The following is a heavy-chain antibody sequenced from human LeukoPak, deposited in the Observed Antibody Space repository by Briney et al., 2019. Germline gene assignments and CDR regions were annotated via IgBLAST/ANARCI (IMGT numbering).Heavy chain of an antibody. CDR2: ISNNGGYT. Sequence: PGGSLRLSCAASGFSFSNAWMSWVRQAPGKGLEWVSAISNNGGYTYYADSVQGRFTISRGNSKSTLCLQMNSLRAEDTTVYYCAKQLGYCSDGSCYFPYWGQGTLVTVSS. CDR1: GFSFSNAW. J-gene: IGHJ4*02. V-gene: IGHV3-23*01. CDR3: AKQLGYCSDGSCYFPY. D-gene: IGHD2-15*01.